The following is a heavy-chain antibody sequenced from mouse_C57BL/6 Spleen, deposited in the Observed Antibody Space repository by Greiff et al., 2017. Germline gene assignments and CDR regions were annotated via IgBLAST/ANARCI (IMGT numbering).Heavy chain of an antibody. D-gene: IGHD1-1*01. Sequence: EVKLMESVAELVRPGASVKLSCTASGFNITNTYMPWVKQRPEQGLEWIGRIDPANGNTKYAPKFQGKATITVDTSSNTAYLQHNSQTSEDAAIYVLSRWKTTGGEGYFGVWGTGTTITVSS. CDR2: IDPANGNT. CDR3: SRWKTTGGEGYFGV. J-gene: IGHJ1*03. V-gene: IGHV14-3*01. CDR1: GFNITNTY.